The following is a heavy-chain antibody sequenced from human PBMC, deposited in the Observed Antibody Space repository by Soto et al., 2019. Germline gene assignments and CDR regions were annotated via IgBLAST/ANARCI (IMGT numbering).Heavy chain of an antibody. CDR3: ASTDARGQQPRSNDAFDI. J-gene: IGHJ3*02. D-gene: IGHD6-13*01. V-gene: IGHV1-69*13. Sequence: SVKVSCKASGYTFTGYYMPWVRPAPGQGLEWMVGLIPIFGTANYAQKFQGRVTITADESTSTAYMELSSLRSEDTAVYYCASTDARGQQPRSNDAFDIWGQGTMVTVSS. CDR1: GYTFTGYY. CDR2: LIPIFGTA.